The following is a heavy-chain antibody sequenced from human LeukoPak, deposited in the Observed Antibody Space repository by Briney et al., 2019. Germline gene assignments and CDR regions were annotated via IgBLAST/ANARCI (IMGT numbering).Heavy chain of an antibody. CDR2: IYSGGST. J-gene: IGHJ6*02. V-gene: IGHV3-53*01. D-gene: IGHD1-26*01. CDR1: GFTVSSNY. Sequence: GGSLRLSCAASGFTVSSNYMSWVRQAPGKGLEWVSVIYSGGSTYYADSVKGRFTISRDNSKNTLYLQMNSLRAEDTAVYYCARGTRGGSYGYYYYYGMDVWGQGTTVTVSS. CDR3: ARGTRGGSYGYYYYYGMDV.